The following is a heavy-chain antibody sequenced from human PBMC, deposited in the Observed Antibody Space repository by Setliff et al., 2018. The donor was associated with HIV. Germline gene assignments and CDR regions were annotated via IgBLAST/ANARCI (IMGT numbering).Heavy chain of an antibody. CDR3: AREIAGDEYFDY. D-gene: IGHD7-27*01. CDR2: INPDTDGI. CDR1: GYSFTDNY. J-gene: IGHJ4*02. V-gene: IGHV1-2*02. Sequence: ASVKVSCKASGYSFTDNYIHWVRQAPGQGLEWMGWINPDTDGINYAQQFQGRLTLTRDTSVSTAYMVLSGLNSDDTAVYFCAREIAGDEYFDYWGQGTLVTVSS.